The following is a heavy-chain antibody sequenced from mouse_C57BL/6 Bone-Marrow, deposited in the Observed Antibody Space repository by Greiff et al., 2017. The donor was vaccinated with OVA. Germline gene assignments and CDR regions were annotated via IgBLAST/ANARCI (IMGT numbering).Heavy chain of an antibody. D-gene: IGHD1-1*01. CDR2: ISYSGST. J-gene: IGHJ1*03. CDR3: ARGDYYGSSYGYFDV. CDR1: GYSITSGYD. Sequence: EVHLVESGPGMVKPSQSLSLTCTVTGYSITSGYDWHWIRHFPGNKLEWMGYISYSGSTNYNPSLKSRISITHDTSKNHFFLKLNSVTTEDTATYYCARGDYYGSSYGYFDVWGTGTTVTVSS. V-gene: IGHV3-1*01.